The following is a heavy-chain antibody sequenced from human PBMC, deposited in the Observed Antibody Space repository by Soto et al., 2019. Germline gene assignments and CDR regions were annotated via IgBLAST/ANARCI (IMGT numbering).Heavy chain of an antibody. CDR2: TSYDGSNK. CDR1: GFTFRSYV. D-gene: IGHD2-21*02. CDR3: ARWVTTGGLDV. V-gene: IGHV3-33*05. Sequence: QVQLVESGGGVVQPGTSLRLSCVGSGFTFRSYVIHWVRLAPGKGLEWVALTSYDGSNKDYGDSVKGRFTISRDNSRNTVDLQMDRLRREDTALYYCARWVTTGGLDVWGQGTLVSVSS. J-gene: IGHJ1*01.